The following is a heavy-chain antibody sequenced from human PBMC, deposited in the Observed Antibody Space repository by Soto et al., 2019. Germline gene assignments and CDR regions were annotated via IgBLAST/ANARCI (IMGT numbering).Heavy chain of an antibody. V-gene: IGHV4-39*01. CDR2: IYYSGST. CDR1: GGSISSSSYY. J-gene: IGHJ6*03. CDR3: ARHSPVYDLDV. Sequence: SETLSLTCTVSGGSISSSSYYWGWIRQPPGKGLEWIGSIYYSGSTYYNPSLKSRVTISVDTSKNQFSLKLSSVTAADTAVYYCARHSPVYDLDVWGKGTTVTVSS.